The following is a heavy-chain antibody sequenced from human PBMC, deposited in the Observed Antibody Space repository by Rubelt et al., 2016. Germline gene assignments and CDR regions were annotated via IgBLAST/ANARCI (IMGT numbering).Heavy chain of an antibody. D-gene: IGHD4-17*01. CDR1: GITVSSTY. CDR2: ITSSSSYI. V-gene: IGHV3-21*01. J-gene: IGHJ4*02. CDR3: ARSGDDCFDY. Sequence: EVQVVESGGGLVQPGGSLRLSCAASGITVSSTYMSWVRQAPGKGLEWVSSITSSSSYIYYADSVKGRFTISRDNAKNSVSLQMNSLRAEDTAVYYCARSGDDCFDYWGQGTLVTVSS.